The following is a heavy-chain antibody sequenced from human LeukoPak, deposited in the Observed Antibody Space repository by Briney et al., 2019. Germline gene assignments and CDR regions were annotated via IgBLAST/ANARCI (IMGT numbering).Heavy chain of an antibody. CDR2: INSDGSNT. V-gene: IGHV3-74*01. D-gene: IGHD2-21*01. CDR3: VRELLVCGGDCLLY. Sequence: GGSLRLSCAASGFTFSTYWMHWVRQAPGKGLVWVSRINSDGSNTSYADSVKGRFTISRDNAKNTLYLQLNSLRAEDTAVYYCVRELLVCGGDCLLYWGKGTLVTVSS. CDR1: GFTFSTYW. J-gene: IGHJ4*02.